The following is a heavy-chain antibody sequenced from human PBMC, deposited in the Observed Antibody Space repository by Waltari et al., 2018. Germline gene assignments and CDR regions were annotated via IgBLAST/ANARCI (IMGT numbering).Heavy chain of an antibody. D-gene: IGHD6-6*01. J-gene: IGHJ5*02. CDR1: GYTFPSSG. CDR3: ARDPQRYSSSSDGDKYNWFDP. CDR2: ISAYNGNT. V-gene: IGHV1-18*04. Sequence: QVQLVQSGAEVKKPGASVKVSCKASGYTFPSSGIRWVRPAPGQGLEWMGWISAYNGNTNYAQKLQGRVTMTTDTSTSTAYMELRSLRSDDTAVYYCARDPQRYSSSSDGDKYNWFDPWGQGTLVTVSS.